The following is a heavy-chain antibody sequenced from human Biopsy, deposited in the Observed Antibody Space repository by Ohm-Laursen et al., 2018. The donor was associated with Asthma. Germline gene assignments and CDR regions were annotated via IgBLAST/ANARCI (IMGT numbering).Heavy chain of an antibody. J-gene: IGHJ3*02. D-gene: IGHD3-3*01. CDR1: GFSFNSYG. Sequence: SLRLSCAASGFSFNSYGMHWVRQAPGKGLEWVAVMSFDGRQTYYADSVKGRFTISRDNSKNTLYLQMNSLRAEDTAAYYCAKERYYDFWSGYPIWGQGTMVTVSS. CDR2: MSFDGRQT. CDR3: AKERYYDFWSGYPI. V-gene: IGHV3-30*18.